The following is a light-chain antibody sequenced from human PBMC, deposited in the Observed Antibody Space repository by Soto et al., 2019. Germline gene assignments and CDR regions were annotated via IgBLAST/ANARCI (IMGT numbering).Light chain of an antibody. CDR3: QQSYRTPPDT. Sequence: DIQMTQSPSSLSASVGDRVTITCRASQPISTYLNWYQQRPGKAPRLLIHAASTLHSGVPSRFSGSGSGADFTLTISSPQPEDFATYFCQQSYRTPPDTFGQGTKLEVK. J-gene: IGKJ2*01. CDR2: AAS. V-gene: IGKV1-39*01. CDR1: QPISTY.